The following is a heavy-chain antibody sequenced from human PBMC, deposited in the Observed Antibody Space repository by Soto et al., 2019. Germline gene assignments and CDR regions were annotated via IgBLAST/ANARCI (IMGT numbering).Heavy chain of an antibody. J-gene: IGHJ4*02. Sequence: EVQLVESGGGLVQPGGSLRLCCAASGFTFSSYSMNWVRQAPGKGLEWVSYISSSSSTIYYADSVKGRFTISRDNAKNSLYLQMNSLRAEDTAVYYCASRLWFGGLLLQDYWGQGTLVTVSS. CDR3: ASRLWFGGLLLQDY. V-gene: IGHV3-48*01. D-gene: IGHD3-10*01. CDR1: GFTFSSYS. CDR2: ISSSSSTI.